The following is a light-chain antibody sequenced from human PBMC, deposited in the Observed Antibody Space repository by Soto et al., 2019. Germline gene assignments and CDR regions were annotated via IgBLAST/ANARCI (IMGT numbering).Light chain of an antibody. J-gene: IGKJ2*01. Sequence: EIVMTQSPASLSLSPGDGATLSCRASQSVASNVAWYQQKPGQGPRLLIHGASTRAVGVPARFSGSGSGTDITLTISSLQSEDFAVDYCQQYHNWPPQYTFGQGTKLQIK. CDR1: QSVASN. CDR2: GAS. V-gene: IGKV3-15*01. CDR3: QQYHNWPPQYT.